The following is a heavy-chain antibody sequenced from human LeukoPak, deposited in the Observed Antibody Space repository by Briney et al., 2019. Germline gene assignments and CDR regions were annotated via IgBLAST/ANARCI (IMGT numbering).Heavy chain of an antibody. D-gene: IGHD3-10*01. CDR1: GGSGSRGSYY. Sequence: PSETLSLTCTVSGGSGSRGSYYWSWIRQPPGKGLEWIGYIYYSGSTNYNPSLMSRVTISVDTSKNQFSLKLSSVTAADTAVYYCARGRNWFDPWGQGTLVTVSS. V-gene: IGHV4-61*01. CDR3: ARGRNWFDP. J-gene: IGHJ5*02. CDR2: IYYSGST.